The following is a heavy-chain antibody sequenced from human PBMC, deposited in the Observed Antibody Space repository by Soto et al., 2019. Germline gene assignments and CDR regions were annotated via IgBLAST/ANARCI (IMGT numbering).Heavy chain of an antibody. CDR1: GFTFSSYS. D-gene: IGHD2-15*01. CDR2: IKQDGSEK. CDR3: ARDLGVALATLTLDY. V-gene: IGHV3-7*01. Sequence: GGSLRLSCAASGFTFSSYSMNWVRQAPGKGPEWVANIKQDGSEKYYVDSVKGRFTISRDNAKNSLYLQMNSLRAEDTGVYYCARDLGVALATLTLDYWGQGALVTVSS. J-gene: IGHJ4*02.